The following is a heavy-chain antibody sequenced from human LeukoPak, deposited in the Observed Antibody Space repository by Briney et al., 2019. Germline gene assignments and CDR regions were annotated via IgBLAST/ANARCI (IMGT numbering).Heavy chain of an antibody. CDR3: ARGLPIGN. D-gene: IGHD2-21*02. Sequence: GGSLRLSCAASGFTFSSYGMSWVRQAPGKGLEWVSYISSSSSTIYYADSVKGRFTISRDNAKNSLYLQMNSLRAEDTAVYYCARGLPIGNWGQGTLVTVSS. CDR1: GFTFSSYG. CDR2: ISSSSSTI. V-gene: IGHV3-48*01. J-gene: IGHJ4*02.